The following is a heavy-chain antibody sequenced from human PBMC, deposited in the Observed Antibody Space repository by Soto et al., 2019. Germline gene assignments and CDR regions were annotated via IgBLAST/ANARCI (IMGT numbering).Heavy chain of an antibody. CDR2: IYYNGIT. Sequence: QVQLQESGPGLVKHSPTLSLTCTVSRGSVSSGGYYWSWIRQHPGKGLEWIGYIYYNGITDYNPSLKSRLIISVDTSKNQFSLILSSVTAADTAVYYCARSRFYGSERTVFDFWGQGTLVTVSS. D-gene: IGHD3-10*01. V-gene: IGHV4-31*03. CDR3: ARSRFYGSERTVFDF. J-gene: IGHJ4*02. CDR1: RGSVSSGGYY.